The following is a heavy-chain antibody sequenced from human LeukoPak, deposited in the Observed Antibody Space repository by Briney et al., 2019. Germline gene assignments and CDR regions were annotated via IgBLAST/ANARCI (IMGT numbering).Heavy chain of an antibody. Sequence: PSETLSLTCTVSGGSISSYYWSWIRQPPGKGLEWIGNICDSGSTNYNPSLKSRVTISVDTSKNQCSLKLSSVTAADTAVYYCARQSISGSSLSYFDYWGQGTLVNVSS. CDR1: GGSISSYY. CDR3: ARQSISGSSLSYFDY. D-gene: IGHD3-22*01. CDR2: ICDSGST. J-gene: IGHJ4*02. V-gene: IGHV4-59*01.